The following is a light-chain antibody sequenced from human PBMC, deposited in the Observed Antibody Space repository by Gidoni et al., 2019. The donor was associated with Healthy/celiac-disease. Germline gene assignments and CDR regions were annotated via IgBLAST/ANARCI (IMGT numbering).Light chain of an antibody. J-gene: IGKJ1*01. CDR3: QQHNSYPET. V-gene: IGKV1-5*03. Sequence: DIQMTQSPSTLSASVGDRVTITCRASQSISSWLAWYQQKPGKAPKLLIYKASSLESGVPSRFSGSGSGTEFTLTISSLQPDDFATYYCQQHNSYPETFXQXTKVEIK. CDR2: KAS. CDR1: QSISSW.